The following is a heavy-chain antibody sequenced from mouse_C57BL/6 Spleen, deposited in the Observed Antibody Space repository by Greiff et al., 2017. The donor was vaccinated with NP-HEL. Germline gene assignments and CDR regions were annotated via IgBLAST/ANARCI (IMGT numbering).Heavy chain of an antibody. V-gene: IGHV5-16*01. D-gene: IGHD1-1*01. Sequence: EVKLVESEGGLVQPGSSMKLSCTASGFTFSDYYMAWVRQVPEKGLEWVANINYDGSSTYYLDSLKSRFIISRDNAKNILYLQQSSLKSENTATYYCARGAHYGSSSWFAYWGQGTLVTVSA. CDR1: GFTFSDYY. J-gene: IGHJ3*01. CDR2: INYDGSST. CDR3: ARGAHYGSSSWFAY.